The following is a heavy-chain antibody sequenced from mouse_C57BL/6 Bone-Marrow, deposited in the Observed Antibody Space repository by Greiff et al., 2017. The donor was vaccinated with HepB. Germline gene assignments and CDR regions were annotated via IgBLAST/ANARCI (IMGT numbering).Heavy chain of an antibody. D-gene: IGHD1-1*01. V-gene: IGHV5-6*01. CDR2: ISSGGSYT. CDR3: ARQLHTGAY. CDR1: GFTFSSYG. Sequence: EVQVVESGGDLVKPGGSLKLSCAASGFTFSSYGMSWVRQTPDKRLEWVATISSGGSYTYYPDSVKGRFTISRDNAKNTLYLQMSSLKSEDTAMYYCARQLHTGAYWGRGTLVTVSA. J-gene: IGHJ3*01.